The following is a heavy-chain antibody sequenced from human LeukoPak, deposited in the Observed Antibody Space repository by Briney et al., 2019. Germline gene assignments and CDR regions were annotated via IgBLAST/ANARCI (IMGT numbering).Heavy chain of an antibody. CDR2: IRSKANSYAT. J-gene: IGHJ4*02. Sequence: PGGSLRLSCAASGFTFSGTAMHWVRQASGKGLEWVGRIRSKANSYATAYAASVKGRFTIPRDDSKNTAYLQMNSLKTEDTAVYYCTGRITIFGVVTSDYWGQGTLVTVSS. CDR3: TGRITIFGVVTSDY. D-gene: IGHD3-3*01. CDR1: GFTFSGTA. V-gene: IGHV3-73*01.